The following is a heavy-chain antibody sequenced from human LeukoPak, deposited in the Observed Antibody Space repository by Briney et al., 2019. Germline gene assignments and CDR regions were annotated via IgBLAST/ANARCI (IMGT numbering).Heavy chain of an antibody. CDR3: ARGEIVITFGSSRPGDAFDI. Sequence: ASVKVSCKAFGYSFTSYAMHWVRQAPGQRFEWMGWINAGNGNTKYSQKFQGRVTITRDTSASTAYMELSSLRSEGTAVYYCARGEIVITFGSSRPGDAFDIWGQGTMVTVSS. D-gene: IGHD3-16*01. CDR2: INAGNGNT. V-gene: IGHV1-3*01. J-gene: IGHJ3*02. CDR1: GYSFTSYA.